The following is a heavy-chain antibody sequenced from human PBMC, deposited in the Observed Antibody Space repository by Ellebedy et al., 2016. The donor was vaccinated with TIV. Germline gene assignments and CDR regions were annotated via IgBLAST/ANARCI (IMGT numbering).Heavy chain of an antibody. J-gene: IGHJ3*02. V-gene: IGHV3-21*01. CDR2: ISSSSSYI. Sequence: GESLKISCAASGFTFSSYSMNWVRQAPGKGLEWVSSISSSSSYIYYADSVKGRFTISRDNAKNSLDLQMNSLRAEDTAVYYCARNPPSPYSGSYYSGRGAFDIWGQGTMVTVSS. D-gene: IGHD1-26*01. CDR1: GFTFSSYS. CDR3: ARNPPSPYSGSYYSGRGAFDI.